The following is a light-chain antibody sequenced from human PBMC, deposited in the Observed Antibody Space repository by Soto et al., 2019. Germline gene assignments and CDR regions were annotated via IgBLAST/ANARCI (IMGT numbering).Light chain of an antibody. CDR1: QSVSSSY. V-gene: IGKV3-20*01. Sequence: EIVLTQSPGTLSLSPGERATLSCRASQSVSSSYLAWYQQKPGHAPRPLIYGASSRAIGIPDRFSGSVSGTDFTLTISSLEPEDVAVYYCQQYGSSPWTFGQGTKVEIK. J-gene: IGKJ1*01. CDR2: GAS. CDR3: QQYGSSPWT.